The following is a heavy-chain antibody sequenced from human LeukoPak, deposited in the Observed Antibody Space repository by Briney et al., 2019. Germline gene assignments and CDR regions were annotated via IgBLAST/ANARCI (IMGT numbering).Heavy chain of an antibody. V-gene: IGHV3-74*01. Sequence: QSGRSLRLSCAASGFTFSSYWMHWVRQAPGKGLVWVSRIDSDGISTSYADSVKGPFTISRDNAKNTLYLQMNSLRAEDTAVYFCARTITGNTVSTFDPWGQETLVTVSS. J-gene: IGHJ5*02. CDR2: IDSDGIST. CDR3: ARTITGNTVSTFDP. D-gene: IGHD2-2*01. CDR1: GFTFSSYW.